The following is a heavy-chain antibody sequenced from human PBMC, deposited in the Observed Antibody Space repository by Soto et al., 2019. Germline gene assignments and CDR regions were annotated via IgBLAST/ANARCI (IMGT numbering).Heavy chain of an antibody. V-gene: IGHV3-23*01. Sequence: GGSLRLSCAASGFTFSHYAMTWVRQAPGKGLEWVSDISDRDDATYYADSVKGRFTISRDNSKSTLYLQMNGLRAEDAAVYYCAKGRTYFDVWGQGTLVTVSS. CDR3: AKGRTYFDV. CDR2: ISDRDDAT. CDR1: GFTFSHYA. J-gene: IGHJ4*02.